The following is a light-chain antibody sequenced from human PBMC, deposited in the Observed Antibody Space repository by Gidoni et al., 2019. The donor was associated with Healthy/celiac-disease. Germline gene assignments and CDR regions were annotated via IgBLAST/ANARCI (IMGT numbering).Light chain of an antibody. V-gene: IGLV1-44*01. Sequence: QSVLTQPPSASGTPGQRVTISCSGSSSNIGSNTVNWYQQLPGTAPKLLSYSNNQRPSGVPDRFSGSKSGNAASLDIRGLQSEDEADYYCAAWDDSLNGYVVFGGGTKLTVL. J-gene: IGLJ2*01. CDR1: SSNIGSNT. CDR3: AAWDDSLNGYVV. CDR2: SNN.